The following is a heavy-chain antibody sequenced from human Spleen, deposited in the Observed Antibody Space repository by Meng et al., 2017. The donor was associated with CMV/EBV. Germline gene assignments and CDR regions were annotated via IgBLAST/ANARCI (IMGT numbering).Heavy chain of an antibody. CDR3: ARVQFLETPNDAFDL. CDR1: GGTFSSYA. J-gene: IGHJ3*01. CDR2: IIPIFGTA. Sequence: SVKVSCKASGGTFSSYAISWVRQAPGQGLEWMGGIIPIFGTANYAQKFQGRVTMTTDESTSTAYMELSSLRSEDTAVYYCARVQFLETPNDAFDLWGQGTMVTVSS. V-gene: IGHV1-69*05.